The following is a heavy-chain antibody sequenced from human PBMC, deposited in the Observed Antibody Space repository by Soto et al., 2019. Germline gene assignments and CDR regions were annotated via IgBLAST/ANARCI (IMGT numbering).Heavy chain of an antibody. V-gene: IGHV1-18*01. D-gene: IGHD3-10*01. CDR1: GDTFTNFG. Sequence: HLVQSGPEVKKPGASVTVSCKTSGDTFTNFGLSWVRQAPGQGLEWMGWIATYNSNKNYAQKFQGRLTLTTDTSTSTGYIELKSLEYDDTAVYYCARVLRGVVNWFDPWGQVTLVTVS. J-gene: IGHJ5*02. CDR2: IATYNSNK. CDR3: ARVLRGVVNWFDP.